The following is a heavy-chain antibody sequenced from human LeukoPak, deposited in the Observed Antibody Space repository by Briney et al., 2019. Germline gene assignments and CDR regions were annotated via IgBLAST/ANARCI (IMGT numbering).Heavy chain of an antibody. J-gene: IGHJ4*02. CDR2: IYASGST. V-gene: IGHV4-4*07. CDR3: ATTTIRLGY. CDR1: GGSISTYY. D-gene: IGHD1-26*01. Sequence: SETLSLTCTVSGGSISTYYWSWIRQPAGKGLEWIGLIYASGSTNYNPSLKSRVTISVDTSKNQFSLKLSSVTAADTAVYYCATTTIRLGYWGQGTLVTVSS.